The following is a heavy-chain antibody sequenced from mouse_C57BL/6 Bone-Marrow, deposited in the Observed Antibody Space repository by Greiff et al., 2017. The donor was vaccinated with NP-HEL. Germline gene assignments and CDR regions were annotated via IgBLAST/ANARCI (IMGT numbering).Heavy chain of an antibody. D-gene: IGHD2-3*01. CDR1: GYTFTSYW. V-gene: IGHV1-64*01. Sequence: QVQLQQPGAELVKPGASVKLSCKASGYTFTSYWMHWVKQRPGQGLEWIGMIHPNSGSTNYNEKFKSKATLTVDKSSSTAYMQLSSLTSEDSAVYYCARSGYYLYFDVWGTGTTVTVSS. J-gene: IGHJ1*03. CDR3: ARSGYYLYFDV. CDR2: IHPNSGST.